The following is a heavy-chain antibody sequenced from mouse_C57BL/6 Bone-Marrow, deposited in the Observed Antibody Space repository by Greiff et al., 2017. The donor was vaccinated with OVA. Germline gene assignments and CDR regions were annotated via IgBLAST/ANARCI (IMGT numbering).Heavy chain of an antibody. J-gene: IGHJ2*01. CDR3: ARGGTLWHVDY. CDR1: GYTFTSYG. V-gene: IGHV1-81*01. D-gene: IGHD1-1*02. Sequence: QVQLKQSGAELARPGASVKLSCKASGYTFTSYGLSWVKQRTGQGLEWIGEIYPRSGNTYYNEKFKGKATLTADKSSSTAYMELRSLTSEDSAVYFCARGGTLWHVDYWGQGTTLTVSS. CDR2: IYPRSGNT.